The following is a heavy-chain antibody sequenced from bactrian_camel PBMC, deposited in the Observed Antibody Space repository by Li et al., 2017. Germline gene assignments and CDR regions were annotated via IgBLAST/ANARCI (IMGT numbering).Heavy chain of an antibody. Sequence: QLVESGGGLVQPGESLRLSCVASGFTVSSYAMSWVRQAPGKGLEWVSTINSDNVTTYIDSVKGRFTISRDVAKNTLNLHMNSLKPEDTAMYYCAADTKLPTCGGSWAAYFGYWGQGPRSPSP. V-gene: IGHV3S42*01. CDR1: GFTVSSYA. CDR3: AADTKLPTCGGSWAAYFGY. D-gene: IGHD6*01. CDR2: INSDNVTT. J-gene: IGHJ6*01.